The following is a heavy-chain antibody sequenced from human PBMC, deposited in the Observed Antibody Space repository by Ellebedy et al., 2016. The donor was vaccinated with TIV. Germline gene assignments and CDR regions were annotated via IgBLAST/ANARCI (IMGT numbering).Heavy chain of an antibody. J-gene: IGHJ6*02. V-gene: IGHV4-34*01. CDR3: ARVIVVVTSHYGMDV. Sequence: SETLSLXCAVYGGSFSGYYWSWIRQPPGKGLEWIGEINHSGSTNYNPSLKSRVTISVDTSKNQFSLKLSSVTAADTAVYYCARVIVVVTSHYGMDVWGQGTTVTVSS. CDR2: INHSGST. D-gene: IGHD3-22*01. CDR1: GGSFSGYY.